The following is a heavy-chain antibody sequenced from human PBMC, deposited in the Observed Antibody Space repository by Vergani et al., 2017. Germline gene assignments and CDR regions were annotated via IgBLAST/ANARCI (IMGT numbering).Heavy chain of an antibody. J-gene: IGHJ4*02. V-gene: IGHV1-2*02. CDR3: ARVGTSSNRDYCDY. CDR1: GYTFTDYF. Sequence: QVQLVQSGAEVKKPGASVKVSCKASGYTFTDYFMHWVRQAPGQGLEWMGWINPNSGGTNYAQKFQGRVTMTRDTSISTAYMELSNLRADDTAVYCCARVGTSSNRDYCDYWGQGTLVTVSS. CDR2: INPNSGGT. D-gene: IGHD1-14*01.